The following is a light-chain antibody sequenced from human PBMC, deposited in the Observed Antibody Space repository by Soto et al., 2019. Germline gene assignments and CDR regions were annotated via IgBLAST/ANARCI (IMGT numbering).Light chain of an antibody. J-gene: IGKJ4*01. CDR2: GAS. Sequence: EIVMTQSPVTLSASPGERVTLSCRASQSVNINLAWYQQRPGQAPRVLIYGASNRASGILDRFSGSGSGTDFTLTISSLEPDDFALYYCQQYKDWPPLTFGGGTRVEIK. CDR3: QQYKDWPPLT. CDR1: QSVNIN. V-gene: IGKV3D-15*01.